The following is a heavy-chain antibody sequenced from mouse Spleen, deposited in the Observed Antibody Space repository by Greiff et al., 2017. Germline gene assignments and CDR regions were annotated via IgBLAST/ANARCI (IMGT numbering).Heavy chain of an antibody. V-gene: IGHV3-6*01. Sequence: EVQLQESGPGLVKPSQSLSLTCSVTGYSITSGYYWNWIRQFPGNKLEWMGYISYDGSNNYNPSLKNRISITRDTSKNQFFLKLNSVTTEDTATYYCARAFQFITTVVGYFDVWGAGTTVTVSS. D-gene: IGHD1-1*01. CDR3: ARAFQFITTVVGYFDV. CDR2: ISYDGSN. CDR1: GYSITSGYY. J-gene: IGHJ1*01.